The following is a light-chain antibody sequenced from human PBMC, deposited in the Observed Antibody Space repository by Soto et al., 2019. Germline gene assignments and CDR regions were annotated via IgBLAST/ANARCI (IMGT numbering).Light chain of an antibody. V-gene: IGKV3-11*01. Sequence: EIVLTQSPGTLSLFPGERATLSCRASSSVSSYLAWYQQKPGQAPRLLIYDASNRATGIPARFSGSGSRTDFTLIISSLQADDFAFYYCQQRRDWPWTFGQGTRVEIE. CDR2: DAS. J-gene: IGKJ1*01. CDR1: SSVSSY. CDR3: QQRRDWPWT.